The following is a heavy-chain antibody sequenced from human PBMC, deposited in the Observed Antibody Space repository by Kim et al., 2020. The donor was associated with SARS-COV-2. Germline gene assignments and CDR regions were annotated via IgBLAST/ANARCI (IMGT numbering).Heavy chain of an antibody. D-gene: IGHD1-26*01. CDR1: GYTFTSYG. J-gene: IGHJ6*02. Sequence: ASVKVSCKASGYTFTSYGISWVRQAPGQGLEWMGWISAYNGNTNYAQKLQGRVTMTTDTSTSTAYMELRSLRSDDTAVYYCARDLEWELLNRSYYYGMDVWGQGTTVTVSS. V-gene: IGHV1-18*04. CDR2: ISAYNGNT. CDR3: ARDLEWELLNRSYYYGMDV.